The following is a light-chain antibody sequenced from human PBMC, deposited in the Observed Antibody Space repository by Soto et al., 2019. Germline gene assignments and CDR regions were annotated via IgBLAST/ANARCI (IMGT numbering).Light chain of an antibody. CDR2: GAS. V-gene: IGKV3D-20*02. CDR3: QQRSSWPRIT. Sequence: EIVLTQSPGTLSFSPGEGATLSCRASHSISSNFLAWYQQKRGQAPRLLIHGASNRATGIPDRFSGSGSGTDFTLTITRLEPEDFAVYYCQQRSSWPRITFGQGTRLE. J-gene: IGKJ5*01. CDR1: HSISSNF.